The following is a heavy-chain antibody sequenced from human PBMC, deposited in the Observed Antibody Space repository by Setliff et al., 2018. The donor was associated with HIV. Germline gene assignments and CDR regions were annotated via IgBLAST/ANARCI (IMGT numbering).Heavy chain of an antibody. V-gene: IGHV2-5*02. CDR1: GFSLSTSGVG. Sequence: GSGPTLVNPTQTLTLTCTFSGFSLSTSGVGVGWIRQPPGKALEWLALIFWADDKRYSPSLKSRLTITKDTSKNQVVLTMTNMNPVDTATYYCAHTYSSSWYNSAFDIWGQGTMVTVSS. J-gene: IGHJ3*02. CDR2: IFWADDK. CDR3: AHTYSSSWYNSAFDI. D-gene: IGHD6-13*01.